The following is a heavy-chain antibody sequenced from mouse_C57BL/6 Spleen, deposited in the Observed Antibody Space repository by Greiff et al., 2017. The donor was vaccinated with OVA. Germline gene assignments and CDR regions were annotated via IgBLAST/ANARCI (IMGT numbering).Heavy chain of an antibody. CDR1: GYSITSDY. CDR3: ARYLLDYYSNWYFDV. Sequence: EVQLQESGPGLAKPSQTLSLTCSVTGYSITSDYWNWIRKFPGNKLEYMGYISYSGSTYYDPSLKSRISITRDTSKNQYYLQLNSVTTEDTATYYCARYLLDYYSNWYFDVWGTGTTVTVSS. D-gene: IGHD2-5*01. V-gene: IGHV3-8*01. CDR2: ISYSGST. J-gene: IGHJ1*03.